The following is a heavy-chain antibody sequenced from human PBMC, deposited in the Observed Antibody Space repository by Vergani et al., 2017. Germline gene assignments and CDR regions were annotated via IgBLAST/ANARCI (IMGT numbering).Heavy chain of an antibody. CDR3: AKVGYYYDSSGYYKYY. V-gene: IGHV3-23*04. Sequence: VQLVESGGGVVQPGRSLRLSCAASGFTFSSYAMSWVRQAPGKGLEWVSAISGSGGSTYYADSVKGRFTISRDNSKHKLYLQMNSLRAEDTAVYYCAKVGYYYDSSGYYKYYWGQGTLVTVSS. D-gene: IGHD3-22*01. J-gene: IGHJ4*02. CDR2: ISGSGGST. CDR1: GFTFSSYA.